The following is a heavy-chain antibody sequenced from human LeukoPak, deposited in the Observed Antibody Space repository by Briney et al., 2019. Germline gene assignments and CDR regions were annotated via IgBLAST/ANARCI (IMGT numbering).Heavy chain of an antibody. D-gene: IGHD3-3*01. J-gene: IGHJ2*01. CDR2: IYYSGST. Sequence: SETLSLTCTVSGGSISSSSYYWSWIRQPPGKGLEWIGYIYYSGSTNYNPSLKSRVTISVDTSKNQFSLKLSSVTAADTAVYYCARDPRDFWSGGSGWYFDLWGRGTLVTVSS. V-gene: IGHV4-61*01. CDR1: GGSISSSSYY. CDR3: ARDPRDFWSGGSGWYFDL.